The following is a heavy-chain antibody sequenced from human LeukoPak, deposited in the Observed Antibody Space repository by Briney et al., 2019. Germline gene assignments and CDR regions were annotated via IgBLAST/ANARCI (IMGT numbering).Heavy chain of an antibody. J-gene: IGHJ4*02. CDR3: ARRAALEQYFDY. V-gene: IGHV3-23*01. CDR2: ITGSGSNT. Sequence: GGSLRLSCAASGFTFSSYAMTWVRQAPGKGLGWVSAITGSGSNTYYADSVKGRFTISRDNSKNTLYLQMNGMRADDTAVYYCARRAALEQYFDYWGQGTLVTVSS. D-gene: IGHD1/OR15-1a*01. CDR1: GFTFSSYA.